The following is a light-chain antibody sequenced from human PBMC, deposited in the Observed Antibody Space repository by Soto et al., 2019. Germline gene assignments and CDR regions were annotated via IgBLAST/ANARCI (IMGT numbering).Light chain of an antibody. CDR2: DVS. CDR3: SSYTGSSTSVI. V-gene: IGLV2-14*03. J-gene: IGLJ2*01. CDR1: SSDVGTYNY. Sequence: QSALTQPASVSGSPGQSITISCTGTSSDVGTYNYVSWYQQHPGKAPKVMIYDVSNRPSGVSNRFSSSKSGNTASLTISGLQAEDEADYYCSSYTGSSTSVIFGGGTKLTVL.